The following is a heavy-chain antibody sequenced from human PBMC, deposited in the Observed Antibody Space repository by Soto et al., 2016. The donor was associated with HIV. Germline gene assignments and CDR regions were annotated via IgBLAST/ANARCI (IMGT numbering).Heavy chain of an antibody. CDR2: IWYDGSNK. V-gene: IGHV3-33*01. D-gene: IGHD6-13*01. J-gene: IGHJ4*02. CDR3: ARGGQQLTTFDY. Sequence: VQLVESGGGVVQPGRSLRLSCAASGFTFSSYGMHWVRQAPGKGLEWVAVIWYDGSNKYYADSVKGRFTISRDNSKNTLYLQMNSLRAEDTAVYYCARGGQQLTTFDYVGPGNPGHRLL. CDR1: GFTFSSYG.